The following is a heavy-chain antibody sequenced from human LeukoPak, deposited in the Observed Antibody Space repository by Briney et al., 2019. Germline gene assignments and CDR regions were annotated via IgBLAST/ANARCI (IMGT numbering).Heavy chain of an antibody. CDR1: GVSITSGSYY. D-gene: IGHD3-16*01. CDR2: VHSSGDI. V-gene: IGHV4-61*02. Sequence: SETLSLTCSVSGVSITSGSYYWGWIRQSAGTGLEWIGRVHSSGDIYHNAAFRSRAAVSGDASKNQFSLQLNSVTAADTAVYYCARGASPKDAVFFDYWGQGALITVSS. CDR3: ARGASPKDAVFFDY. J-gene: IGHJ4*02.